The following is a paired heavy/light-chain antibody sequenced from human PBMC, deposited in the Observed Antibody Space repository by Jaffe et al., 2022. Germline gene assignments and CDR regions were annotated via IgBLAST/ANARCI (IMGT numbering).Light chain of an antibody. CDR1: QDISNY. J-gene: IGKJ2*01. V-gene: IGKV1-33*01. Sequence: DIQMTQSPSSLSASVGDRVTITCQASQDISNYLNWYQQKPGKAPKLLIYDASNLETGVPSRFSGSGSGTDFTFTISSLQPEDIATYYCQQYDNLPPTFGQGTKLEIK. CDR2: DAS. CDR3: QQYDNLPPT.
Heavy chain of an antibody. Sequence: QVQLVQSGAEVKKPGASVKVSCKASGYTFTSYYMHWVRQAPGQGLEWMGIINPSGGSTSYAQKFQGRVTMTRDTSTSTVYMELSSLRSEDTAVYYCARDKSAGYSSSWYYFDYWGQGTLVTVSS. V-gene: IGHV1-46*03. CDR1: GYTFTSYY. J-gene: IGHJ4*02. CDR2: INPSGGST. D-gene: IGHD6-13*01. CDR3: ARDKSAGYSSSWYYFDY.